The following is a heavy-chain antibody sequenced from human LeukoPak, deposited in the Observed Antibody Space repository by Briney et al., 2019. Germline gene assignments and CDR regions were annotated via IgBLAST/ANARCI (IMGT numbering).Heavy chain of an antibody. CDR1: GFTFSSYW. Sequence: GGSLRLSCAASGFTFSSYWMHWVRQAPGKGLVWVSRINTDGSSTSYADSVKGRFTISRDNAKNTLYLQMNSLRAEDTAVYYCAKEASPVLRFLEWSKGDAFDIWGQGTMVTVSS. CDR3: AKEASPVLRFLEWSKGDAFDI. V-gene: IGHV3-74*01. CDR2: INTDGSST. D-gene: IGHD3-3*01. J-gene: IGHJ3*02.